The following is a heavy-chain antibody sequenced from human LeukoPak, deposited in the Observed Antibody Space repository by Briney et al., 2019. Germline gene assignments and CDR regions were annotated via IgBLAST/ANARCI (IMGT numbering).Heavy chain of an antibody. D-gene: IGHD6-19*01. CDR2: ISSSGGST. Sequence: TGGSLRLSCAASGFTFSSYAMSWVRQAPGKGLEWVSAISSSGGSTYYADSVKGRFTISRDNPKNTLYLQMNSLRAEDTAVYYCAASAVARPHDAFDIWGQGTMVTVSS. CDR3: AASAVARPHDAFDI. CDR1: GFTFSSYA. V-gene: IGHV3-23*01. J-gene: IGHJ3*02.